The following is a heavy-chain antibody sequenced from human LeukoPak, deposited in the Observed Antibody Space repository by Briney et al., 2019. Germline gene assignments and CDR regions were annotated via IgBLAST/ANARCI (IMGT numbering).Heavy chain of an antibody. CDR3: ASGTTGTTGFNY. CDR2: ISSGSGYI. D-gene: IGHD1-7*01. J-gene: IGHJ4*02. Sequence: GRSLRLSCTASGFTFGDYAMNWVRQAPGKGLEWLSSISSGSGYIFYADSMKGRFTISRDNAKNSLNLQMSSLRAEDTAVYYCASGTTGTTGFNYWGQGTLVTVSS. CDR1: GFTFGDYA. V-gene: IGHV3-21*01.